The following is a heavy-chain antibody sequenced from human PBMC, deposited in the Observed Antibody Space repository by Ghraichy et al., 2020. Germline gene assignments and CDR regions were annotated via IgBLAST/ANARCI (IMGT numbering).Heavy chain of an antibody. J-gene: IGHJ3*02. CDR3: ARDLGTDYDFWSGYYRGPRWAGLHEFDI. Sequence: SETLSLTCTVSGGSISSYYWSWIRQPPGKGLEWIGYIYYSGSTNYNPSLKSRVTISVDTSKNQFSLKLSSVTAADTAVYYCARDLGTDYDFWSGYYRGPRWAGLHEFDIWGQGTMVTVSS. CDR2: IYYSGST. D-gene: IGHD3-3*01. CDR1: GGSISSYY. V-gene: IGHV4-59*01.